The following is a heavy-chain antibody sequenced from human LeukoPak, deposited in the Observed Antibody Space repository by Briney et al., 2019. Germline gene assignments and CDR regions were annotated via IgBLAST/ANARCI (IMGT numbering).Heavy chain of an antibody. J-gene: IGHJ4*02. CDR2: IGGSGGST. D-gene: IGHD6-19*01. CDR3: AKGGGWLYYFDY. V-gene: IGHV3-23*01. Sequence: GGSLRLSCAASGFTFSSYGMHWVRQAPGKGLEWVSGIGGSGGSTYYADSVKGRFTISRDNSKNTLYVQMNSLRAADTAIYYCAKGGGWLYYFDYWGQGTLVTVSS. CDR1: GFTFSSYG.